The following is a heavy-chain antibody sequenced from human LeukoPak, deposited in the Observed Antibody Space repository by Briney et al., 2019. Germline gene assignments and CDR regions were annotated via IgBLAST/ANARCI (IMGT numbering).Heavy chain of an antibody. CDR1: GGSITSGSYY. CDR3: ARRNYGGTLDY. CDR2: IYSGGST. Sequence: SETLSLTCTVSGGSITSGSYYWAWIRQPPGKGLEWIGSIYSGGSTYYHPSLKSRVTISVDTSQKQFSLTLPSVTAADTAVYYCARRNYGGTLDYWGQGTLVTVSS. V-gene: IGHV4-39*01. J-gene: IGHJ4*02. D-gene: IGHD4-23*01.